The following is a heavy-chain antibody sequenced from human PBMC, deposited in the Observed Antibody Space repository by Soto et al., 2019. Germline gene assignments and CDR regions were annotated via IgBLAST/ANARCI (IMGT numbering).Heavy chain of an antibody. CDR2: ISYDGSNK. D-gene: IGHD1-7*01. Sequence: QVQLVESGGGVVQPGMSLRLSCAASGFTFSSYGMHWVRQAPGKGLEWVAVISYDGSNKYYADSVKGRFTISRDNSKNTLYLQMNSLRAEDTAVYYCAKEDWNYAFDIWGQGTMVTVSS. CDR3: AKEDWNYAFDI. J-gene: IGHJ3*02. V-gene: IGHV3-30*18. CDR1: GFTFSSYG.